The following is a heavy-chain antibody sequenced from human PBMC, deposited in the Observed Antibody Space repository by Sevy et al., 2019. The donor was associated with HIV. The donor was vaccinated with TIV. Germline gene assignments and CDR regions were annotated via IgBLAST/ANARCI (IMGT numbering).Heavy chain of an antibody. Sequence: GGSLRLSCTASGFTLAKYNMSWVRQAPGKGLEWVSTFSFGGGAINYADSVKGRFTISRDDSKNTLFLQMNSLRAEDAATYFCRREGCTQPHDYWGQGTLVTVSS. V-gene: IGHV3-23*01. J-gene: IGHJ4*02. CDR1: GFTLAKYN. D-gene: IGHD2-8*01. CDR2: FSFGGGAI. CDR3: RREGCTQPHDY.